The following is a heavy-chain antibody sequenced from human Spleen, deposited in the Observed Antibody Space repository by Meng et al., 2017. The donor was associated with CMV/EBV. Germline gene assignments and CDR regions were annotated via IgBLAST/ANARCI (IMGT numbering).Heavy chain of an antibody. CDR3: AREKLRCTSTSCSRVPARYYGMDV. CDR2: IYYSGST. CDR1: GGSVSSSSYC. V-gene: IGHV4-39*07. D-gene: IGHD2-2*01. Sequence: SDTLSLTFTVSGGSVSSSSYCWGWVRQPPGKGLEWIGNIYYSGSTYYNPSLKSRVTISVDTSKNKFSLRLSSVTAADTAVYYCAREKLRCTSTSCSRVPARYYGMDVWGQGTTVTVSS. J-gene: IGHJ6*02.